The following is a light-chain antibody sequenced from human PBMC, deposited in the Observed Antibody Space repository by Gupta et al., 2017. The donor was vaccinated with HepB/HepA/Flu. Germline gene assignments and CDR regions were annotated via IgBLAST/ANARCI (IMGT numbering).Light chain of an antibody. CDR1: SSDVGGYKY. V-gene: IGLV2-14*01. CDR2: DVS. CDR3: SSYTSSSTLWV. Sequence: QSPLTQPASVSGSPVQAITISCTGTSSDVGGYKYVSWYQQHPGKAPKLMIYDVSNRPSGVSNRFSGSKSGNTASLTISGLQAEDEADYYCSSYTSSSTLWVFGGGTKLTVL. J-gene: IGLJ3*02.